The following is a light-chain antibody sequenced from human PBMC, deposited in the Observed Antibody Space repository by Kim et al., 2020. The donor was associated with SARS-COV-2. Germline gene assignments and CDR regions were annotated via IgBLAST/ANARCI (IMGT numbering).Light chain of an antibody. CDR3: SSYSDSISYV. CDR1: SSDVGAYYH. V-gene: IGLV2-8*01. Sequence: GQSVTISCTGTSSDVGAYYHVSWYRQHPGKAPKLMIYEVSNRPSGVPDRFSGSKSGNTASLTVSGLQAEDEADYDCSSYSDSISYVFGTGTKLTVL. CDR2: EVS. J-gene: IGLJ1*01.